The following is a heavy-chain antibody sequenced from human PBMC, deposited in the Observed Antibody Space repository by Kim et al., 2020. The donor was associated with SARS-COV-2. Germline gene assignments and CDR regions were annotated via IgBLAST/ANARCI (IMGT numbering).Heavy chain of an antibody. J-gene: IGHJ4*01. D-gene: IGHD3-10*01. V-gene: IGHV3-30*04. CDR1: GFTFSSYA. CDR3: ARVYGSGSYYAFFDY. CDR2: ISYDGSNK. Sequence: GGSLRLSCAASGFTFSSYAMHWVRQAPGKGLEWVAVISYDGSNKYYADSVKGRFTISRDNSKNTLYLQMNSLRAEDTAVYYCARVYGSGSYYAFFDYWG.